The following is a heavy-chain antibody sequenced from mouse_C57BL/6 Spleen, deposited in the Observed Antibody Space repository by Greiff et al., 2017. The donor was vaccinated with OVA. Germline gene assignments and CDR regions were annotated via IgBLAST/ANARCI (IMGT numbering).Heavy chain of an antibody. J-gene: IGHJ4*01. CDR1: GYTFTSYW. V-gene: IGHV1-55*01. Sequence: QVQLKQPGAELVKPGASVKMSCKASGYTFTSYWITWVKQRPGQGLEWIGDIYPGSGSTNYNEKFKSKATLTVDTSSSTAYMQLSSLTSEDSAVYYCARENDGYSHYYAMDYWGQGTSVTVSS. CDR2: IYPGSGST. D-gene: IGHD2-3*01. CDR3: ARENDGYSHYYAMDY.